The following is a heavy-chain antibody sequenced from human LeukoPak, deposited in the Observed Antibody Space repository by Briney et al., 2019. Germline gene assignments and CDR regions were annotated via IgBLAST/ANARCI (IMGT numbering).Heavy chain of an antibody. CDR1: GFTFSTYW. V-gene: IGHV3-74*01. CDR3: ARGATYSSGWYGY. Sequence: PGGSLRLSCAASGFTFSTYWMHWVRQAPGKRLVWVSRINSDGSTTSYADSVKGRFTISRDNAENTLFLQMNSLRADDTAVYYCARGATYSSGWYGYWGQGTLVTVSS. CDR2: INSDGSTT. D-gene: IGHD6-19*01. J-gene: IGHJ5*01.